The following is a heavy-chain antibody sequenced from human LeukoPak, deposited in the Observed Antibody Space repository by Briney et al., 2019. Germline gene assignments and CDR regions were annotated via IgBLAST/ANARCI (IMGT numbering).Heavy chain of an antibody. CDR3: ARAQNPDIVVVPAAMAGMDV. CDR2: IYDSGST. V-gene: IGHV4-39*01. J-gene: IGHJ6*02. CDR1: GGSIRSSYYY. D-gene: IGHD2-2*01. Sequence: PSETLSLTCTVSGGSIRSSYYYWGWIRQPPGKGLEWIGSIYDSGSTYYNPSLKSRVTISVDTSKNQFSLKLSSVTAADTAVYYCARAQNPDIVVVPAAMAGMDVWGQGTTVTVSS.